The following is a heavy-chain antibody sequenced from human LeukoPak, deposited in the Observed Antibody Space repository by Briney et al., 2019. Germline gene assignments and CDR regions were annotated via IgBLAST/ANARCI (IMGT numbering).Heavy chain of an antibody. J-gene: IGHJ3*02. CDR2: IISSSNTI. CDR3: AKDRRVDYYDSSGYFPDAFDI. V-gene: IGHV3-48*04. CDR1: GFTFSNYS. D-gene: IGHD3-22*01. Sequence: GGSLRLSCAASGFTFSNYSMNWVRQAPGKGLEWVSYIISSSNTIYYADSVKGRFTISRDNAKNSLYLQMNSLRAEDTAVYYCAKDRRVDYYDSSGYFPDAFDIWGQGTMVTVSS.